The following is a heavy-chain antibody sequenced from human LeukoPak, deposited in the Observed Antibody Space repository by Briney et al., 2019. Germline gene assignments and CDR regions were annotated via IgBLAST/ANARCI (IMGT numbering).Heavy chain of an antibody. D-gene: IGHD1-1*01. CDR1: GYTLTGYY. J-gene: IGHJ4*02. V-gene: IGHV1-2*02. CDR3: TRAKRVIFDY. Sequence: ASVKVSCEASGYTLTGYYMHWVRQAPGQGLEWMGWINPNSGATLYAQKFQGRVTMTRDTSINTAYMELSSLRSDDTAVYYCTRAKRVIFDYWGQGTLVTVSS. CDR2: INPNSGAT.